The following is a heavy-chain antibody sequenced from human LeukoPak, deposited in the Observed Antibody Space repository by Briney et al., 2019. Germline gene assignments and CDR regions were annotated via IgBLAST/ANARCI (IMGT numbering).Heavy chain of an antibody. D-gene: IGHD2-2*01. CDR3: ARSGYCSSTSCSRGYYFDY. CDR1: GFTFSSYS. CDR2: ISSSSSYI. J-gene: IGHJ4*02. V-gene: IGHV3-21*01. Sequence: GGSLRLSCAASGFTFSSYSMNWVRQAPGKGLEWVSSISSSSSYIYYADSVKGRFTISRDNAKNSLYLQMNSLRAEDTAVYYCARSGYCSSTSCSRGYYFDYWGQGTLVTVSS.